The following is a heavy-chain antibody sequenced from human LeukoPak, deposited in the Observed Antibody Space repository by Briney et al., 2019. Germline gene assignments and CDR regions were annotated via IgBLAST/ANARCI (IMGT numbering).Heavy chain of an antibody. CDR3: ARRGYCSGGTCYCFDY. Sequence: SETLSLTCTVSGGSISSYYWSWIRQPPGKGLEWIGHIYYSGSTNYNPSLKSRVTISVDTSKNQFSLKLSSVTAADTAVYYCARRGYCSGGTCYCFDYWGQVTMVTVSS. CDR2: IYYSGST. J-gene: IGHJ4*02. V-gene: IGHV4-59*08. CDR1: GGSISSYY. D-gene: IGHD2-15*01.